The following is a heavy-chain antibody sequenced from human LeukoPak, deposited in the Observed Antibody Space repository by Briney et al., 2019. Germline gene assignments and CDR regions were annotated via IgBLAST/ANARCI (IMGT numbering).Heavy chain of an antibody. CDR3: ARDPGTIFGVVTDDY. Sequence: GASVKVSCXASGYTFTGYYMHWVRLAPGQGLEWMGWINPNSGGTNYAQKFQGRVTMTRDTSISTAYMELSRPRSDDTAVYYCARDPGTIFGVVTDDYWGQGTLVTVSS. V-gene: IGHV1-2*02. J-gene: IGHJ4*02. CDR1: GYTFTGYY. D-gene: IGHD3-3*01. CDR2: INPNSGGT.